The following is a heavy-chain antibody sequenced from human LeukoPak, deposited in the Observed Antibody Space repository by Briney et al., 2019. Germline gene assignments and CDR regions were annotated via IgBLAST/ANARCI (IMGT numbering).Heavy chain of an antibody. D-gene: IGHD1-14*01. J-gene: IGHJ5*02. V-gene: IGHV3-48*01. Sequence: GGSLRLSCAASGFTFSSYSMNWARQAPGRGLEWVSYISSSSSTIYYSDSVKGRFTISRDNAKNSLYLQMNSLRAEDTAVYFCSRNPTAYNWFDPWGQGTLVTVSS. CDR3: SRNPTAYNWFDP. CDR2: ISSSSSTI. CDR1: GFTFSSYS.